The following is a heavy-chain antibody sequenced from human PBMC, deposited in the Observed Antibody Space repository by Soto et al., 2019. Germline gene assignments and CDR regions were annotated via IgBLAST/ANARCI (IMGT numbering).Heavy chain of an antibody. Sequence: SETLSLTCTVSGASISNYYWSWIRQPAGKGLEWIGRVSTSGSTNYNPSLKSRVTMSVDTSKNQFSLMLNSVTAADTAVYYCRRDFDYWGQGTLVTVSS. CDR3: RRDFDY. CDR1: GASISNYY. CDR2: VSTSGST. V-gene: IGHV4-4*07. J-gene: IGHJ4*02. D-gene: IGHD6-6*01.